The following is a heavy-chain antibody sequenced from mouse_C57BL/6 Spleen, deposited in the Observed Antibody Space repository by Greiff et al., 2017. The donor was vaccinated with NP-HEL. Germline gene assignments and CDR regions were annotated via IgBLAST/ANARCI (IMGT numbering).Heavy chain of an antibody. CDR3: AREKFYYSNYDFDY. CDR2: IYPGSGNT. Sequence: QVQLQQPGTELVKPGASVKLSCKASGYTFTDYYINWVKQRPGQGLEWIARIYPGSGNTYYNEKFKGKATLTAEKSSSTAYMQLSSLTSEDSAVYFCAREKFYYSNYDFDYWGQGTTLTVSS. D-gene: IGHD2-5*01. J-gene: IGHJ2*01. CDR1: GYTFTDYY. V-gene: IGHV1-76*01.